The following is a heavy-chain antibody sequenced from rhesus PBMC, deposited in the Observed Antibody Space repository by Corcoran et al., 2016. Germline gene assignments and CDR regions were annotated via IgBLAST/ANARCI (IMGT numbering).Heavy chain of an antibody. V-gene: IGHV4S14*01. CDR2: IFGRRGGH. D-gene: IGHD3-28*01. Sequence: QVQLQESGPGLVKPSETLSLTCAVPGYSISSNYWNWIRQSPGKGLEWIGRIFGRRGGHYLTPPLKRRVTLSVDTSKNQFSLKLSSVTAADTAVYYCARDGGSGYYTGGFIDYWGQGVLVTVSS. J-gene: IGHJ4*01. CDR3: ARDGGSGYYTGGFIDY. CDR1: GYSISSNY.